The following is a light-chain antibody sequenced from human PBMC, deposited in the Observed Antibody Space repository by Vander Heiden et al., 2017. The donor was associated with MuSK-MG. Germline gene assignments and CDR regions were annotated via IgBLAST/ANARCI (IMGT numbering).Light chain of an antibody. CDR2: ATF. CDR3: QQSSDTPT. V-gene: IGKV1-39*01. J-gene: IGKJ4*01. CDR1: QSVGTF. Sequence: DIQMTQSPSSLSASVGGRVTITCRADQSVGTFLNWYQQRPGTAPRLLIYATFVLQSGVPPRFSGGGSGTDFTLTINSLQSEDFATYFCQQSSDTPTFGGGTKVEMK.